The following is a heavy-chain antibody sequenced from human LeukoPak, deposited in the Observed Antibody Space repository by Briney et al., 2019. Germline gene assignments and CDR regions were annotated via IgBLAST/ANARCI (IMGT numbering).Heavy chain of an antibody. J-gene: IGHJ6*02. CDR1: GFTFSGYW. D-gene: IGHD3-10*01. V-gene: IGHV3-21*04. Sequence: PGGSLRLSCAASGFTFSGYWMSWVRQAPGKGLEWVSSISSSSSYIYYADSEKGRFTISRDNAENSLYLQMNSLRAEDTAVYYCARVLSRYGSGRDGMDVWGQGTTVTVSS. CDR2: ISSSSSYI. CDR3: ARVLSRYGSGRDGMDV.